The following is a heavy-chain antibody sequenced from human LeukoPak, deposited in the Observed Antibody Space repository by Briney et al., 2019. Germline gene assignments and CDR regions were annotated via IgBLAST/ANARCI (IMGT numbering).Heavy chain of an antibody. D-gene: IGHD3-22*01. Sequence: LGASVKVSCKASGYTFSGYYMHWVRQAPGQGPEWMGWINPNRGATNYAQKFQGRVTMTRDTSISTAYMEVSRLRSGDTAVFYCARGTNTYDFDYWGQGTQVTVSS. CDR2: INPNRGAT. CDR1: GYTFSGYY. V-gene: IGHV1-2*03. CDR3: ARGTNTYDFDY. J-gene: IGHJ4*02.